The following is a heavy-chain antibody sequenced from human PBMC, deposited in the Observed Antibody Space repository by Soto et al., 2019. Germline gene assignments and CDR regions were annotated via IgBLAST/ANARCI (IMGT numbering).Heavy chain of an antibody. J-gene: IGHJ6*02. CDR1: GYTFTKYG. V-gene: IGHV1-18*04. D-gene: IGHD2-2*02. CDR3: SRARYCTSPSCYNHYYCGMDI. CDR2: IGVYNGKT. Sequence: QAQLVQSGGEVKKPGASVRVSCKASGYTFTKYGITWVRQAPGQGLEWMGWIGVYNGKTNYARKLQGRVIMTADTSASTSYLELRSLRSDDTAVYYCSRARYCTSPSCYNHYYCGMDIWGQGTTVSVSS.